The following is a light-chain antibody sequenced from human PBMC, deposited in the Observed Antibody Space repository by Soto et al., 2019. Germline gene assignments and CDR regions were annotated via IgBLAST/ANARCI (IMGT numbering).Light chain of an antibody. CDR2: DVN. Sequence: QSALTQPASVSGSPGQSITISCTGTSSDIGAYNFVSWYQQHPGKAPKLMLYDVNIRPSGVSNRFSGSKSGNTASLTISGLKDEDEADYYCTSWTTSTTMIFGGGTKLTVL. J-gene: IGLJ2*01. V-gene: IGLV2-14*03. CDR3: TSWTTSTTMI. CDR1: SSDIGAYNF.